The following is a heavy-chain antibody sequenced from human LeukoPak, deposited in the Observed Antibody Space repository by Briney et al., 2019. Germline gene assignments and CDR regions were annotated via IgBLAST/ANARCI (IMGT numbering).Heavy chain of an antibody. Sequence: ASVKDSCKASGYTFTSYGISWVRQAPGQGLEWMGWISAYNGNTNYAQKLQGRVTMTTDTSTSTAYMELRSLRSDDTAVYYCARDDGGYERSPGYYYGMDVWGQGTTVTVSS. J-gene: IGHJ6*02. CDR3: ARDDGGYERSPGYYYGMDV. V-gene: IGHV1-18*01. D-gene: IGHD5-12*01. CDR1: GYTFTSYG. CDR2: ISAYNGNT.